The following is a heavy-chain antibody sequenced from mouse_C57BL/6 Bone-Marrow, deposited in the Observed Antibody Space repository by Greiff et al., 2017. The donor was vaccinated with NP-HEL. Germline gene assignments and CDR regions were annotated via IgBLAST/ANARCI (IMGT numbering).Heavy chain of an antibody. Sequence: VMLVESGGGLVKPGGSLKLSCAASGFTFSDYGMHWVRQAPEKGLEWVAYISSGSSTIYYADTVKGRFTISRDNAKNTLFLQMTSLRSEDTAMYYCASYYYGSFYAMDYWGQGTSVTVSS. J-gene: IGHJ4*01. V-gene: IGHV5-17*01. D-gene: IGHD1-1*01. CDR3: ASYYYGSFYAMDY. CDR1: GFTFSDYG. CDR2: ISSGSSTI.